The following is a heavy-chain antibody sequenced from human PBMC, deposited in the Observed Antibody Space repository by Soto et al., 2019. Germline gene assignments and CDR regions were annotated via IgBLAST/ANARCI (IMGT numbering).Heavy chain of an antibody. Sequence: GESLRLSCAASGFTFSSYGMHWVRQAPGKGLEWVAVIWYDGSNKYYADSVKGRFTISRDNSKNTLYLQMNSLRAEDTAVYYCARDRSTGDRGGFDYWGQGTLVTVSS. CDR1: GFTFSSYG. CDR2: IWYDGSNK. V-gene: IGHV3-33*08. D-gene: IGHD7-27*01. J-gene: IGHJ4*02. CDR3: ARDRSTGDRGGFDY.